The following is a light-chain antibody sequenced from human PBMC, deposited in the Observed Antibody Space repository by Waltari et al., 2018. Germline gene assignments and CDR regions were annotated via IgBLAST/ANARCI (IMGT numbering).Light chain of an antibody. CDR1: RSAVGGYNY. Sequence: QSALTQPASVSGSLGQSITIPGPATRSAVGGYNYVSWYQQHPGQAPRLMIFDVNKRPSGVSNRFSGSKSGNTASLTISGLQAEDEADYHCCSFASSNSYVFGTGTMVTVL. V-gene: IGLV2-14*01. J-gene: IGLJ1*01. CDR3: CSFASSNSYV. CDR2: DVN.